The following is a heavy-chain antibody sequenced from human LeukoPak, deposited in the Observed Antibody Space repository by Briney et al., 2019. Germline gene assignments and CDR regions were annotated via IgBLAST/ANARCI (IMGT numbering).Heavy chain of an antibody. Sequence: GGSLRLSCAASGFTFSSYGMHWVRQAPGKGLEWVAFIRYDGTNKYYGDSVKGRFTLSRDNSKTTMFLQMTRLRPDDTAVYYCARGNTYYYDTSGYAGAFDLWGHGTMVTVSS. D-gene: IGHD3-22*01. CDR3: ARGNTYYYDTSGYAGAFDL. V-gene: IGHV3-30*02. CDR2: IRYDGTNK. J-gene: IGHJ3*01. CDR1: GFTFSSYG.